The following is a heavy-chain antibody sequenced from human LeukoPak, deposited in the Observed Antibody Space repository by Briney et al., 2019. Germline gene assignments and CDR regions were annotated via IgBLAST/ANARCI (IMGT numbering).Heavy chain of an antibody. CDR2: IKQDGSEK. CDR1: GFTVSSNY. J-gene: IGHJ4*02. CDR3: ARDHSLFDY. D-gene: IGHD2-21*01. V-gene: IGHV3-7*01. Sequence: GGSLRLSCAASGFTVSSNYMSWVRQAPGKGLEWVANIKQDGSEKYYVDSVKGRFTISRDNAKTSLYLQMNSLRAEDTAVYYCARDHSLFDYWGQGTLVTVSS.